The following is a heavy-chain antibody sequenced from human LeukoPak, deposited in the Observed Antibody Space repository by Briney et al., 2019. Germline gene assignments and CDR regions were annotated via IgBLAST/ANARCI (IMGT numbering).Heavy chain of an antibody. V-gene: IGHV3-53*01. J-gene: IGHJ1*01. CDR1: GFTFSGYG. Sequence: PGGSLRLSCAASGFTFSGYGMHWVRQAPGKGLEWVSVIYSGGSTYYADSVKGRFTISRDNSKNTLYLQMNSLRAEDTAVYYCATTLVRLTPGNFQHWGQGTLVTVSS. CDR2: IYSGGST. CDR3: ATTLVRLTPGNFQH.